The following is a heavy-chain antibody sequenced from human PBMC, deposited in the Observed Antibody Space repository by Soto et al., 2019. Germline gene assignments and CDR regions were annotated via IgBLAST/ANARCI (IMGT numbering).Heavy chain of an antibody. CDR3: ARGNYYDSSGYYPADAFDI. J-gene: IGHJ3*02. Sequence: ASVKVSCKASGYTFTSYGISWVRQAPGQGLEWMGWISAYNGNTNYAQKLQGRVTMTTDTSTSTAYMELRSLRSDDTAVYYCARGNYYDSSGYYPADAFDIWGQGTMVTGS. V-gene: IGHV1-18*04. CDR2: ISAYNGNT. CDR1: GYTFTSYG. D-gene: IGHD3-22*01.